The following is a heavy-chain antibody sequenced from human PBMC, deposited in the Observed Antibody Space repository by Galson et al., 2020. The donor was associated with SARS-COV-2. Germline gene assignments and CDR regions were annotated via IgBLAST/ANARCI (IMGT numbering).Heavy chain of an antibody. V-gene: IGHV3-9*01. CDR1: GFTFDDYA. Sequence: SLKISCAAYGFTFDDYAMHWVRQIPGKGLEWVSSISWNSGYIGYADSVKGRFTISRDNAENSLYLQMNSLRTEDTAFYYCAKESTIAGQPGAFDVWGQGTMVTVSS. CDR3: AKESTIAGQPGAFDV. CDR2: ISWNSGYI. D-gene: IGHD6-13*01. J-gene: IGHJ3*01.